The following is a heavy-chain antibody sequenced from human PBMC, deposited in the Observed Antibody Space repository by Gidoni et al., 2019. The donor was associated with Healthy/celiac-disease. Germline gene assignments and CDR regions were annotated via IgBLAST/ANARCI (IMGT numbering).Heavy chain of an antibody. V-gene: IGHV3-9*01. Sequence: EVQLVESGGGLVQPGRSLRLSCAASGFTFDDYAMHWVRQAPGKGLEWVSGISWNSGSIGYADSVKGRFTISRDNAKNSLYLQMNSLRAEDTALYYCAKAHTMVRGVNPNFDYWGQGTLVTVSS. CDR1: GFTFDDYA. CDR2: ISWNSGSI. J-gene: IGHJ4*02. D-gene: IGHD3-10*01. CDR3: AKAHTMVRGVNPNFDY.